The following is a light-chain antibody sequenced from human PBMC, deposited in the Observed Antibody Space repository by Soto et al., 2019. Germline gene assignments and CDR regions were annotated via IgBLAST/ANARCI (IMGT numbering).Light chain of an antibody. CDR1: SSNIGSDY. CDR2: RNN. Sequence: QSVLTKPPSASGIPGQRVTISCSGSSSNIGSDYVYWYQQFPGTAPKLLIYRNNQRPSGVPDRFSGSKSGTSASLAISGLRSEDEADYYCAAWDDSLSGYVFGTGTKVTV. V-gene: IGLV1-47*01. CDR3: AAWDDSLSGYV. J-gene: IGLJ1*01.